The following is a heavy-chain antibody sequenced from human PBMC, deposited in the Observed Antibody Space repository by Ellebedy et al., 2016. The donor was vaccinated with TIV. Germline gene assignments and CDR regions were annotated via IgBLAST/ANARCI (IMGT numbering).Heavy chain of an antibody. V-gene: IGHV3-48*01. CDR3: ARVDWLVDS. J-gene: IGHJ5*01. D-gene: IGHD3-9*01. Sequence: GESLKISXAASGFTFSSSSMNWVRQAPGKGLEWVAYIHFSSSFTYYADSVKGRFTISRDNAKNSLYLQMNSLRVEDTAVYYCARVDWLVDSWGQGTLVTVSS. CDR1: GFTFSSSS. CDR2: IHFSSSFT.